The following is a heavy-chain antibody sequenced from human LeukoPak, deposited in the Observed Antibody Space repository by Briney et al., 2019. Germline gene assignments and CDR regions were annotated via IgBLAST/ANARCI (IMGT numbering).Heavy chain of an antibody. CDR1: GGSFSGYY. Sequence: SETLSLTCAVYGGSFSGYYWSWIRQPPGKGLEWIGEVNHSGSTNYNPSLKGRVTISVDTSKNQFSLKLSSVTAADTAVYYCARGNSSSWYTGFDYWGQGTLVTVSS. D-gene: IGHD6-13*01. CDR2: VNHSGST. V-gene: IGHV4-34*01. J-gene: IGHJ4*02. CDR3: ARGNSSSWYTGFDY.